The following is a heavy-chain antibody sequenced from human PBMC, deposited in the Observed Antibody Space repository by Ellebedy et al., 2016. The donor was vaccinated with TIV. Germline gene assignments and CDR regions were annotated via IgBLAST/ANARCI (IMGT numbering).Heavy chain of an antibody. CDR2: INHSGST. CDR3: ARGVYYDSSGYSDYFDY. D-gene: IGHD3-22*01. Sequence: MPSETLSLTCAVYGGSFSGYYWSWIRQLPGKGLEWIGEINHSGSTNYNPSLKSRVTMSVDTSKNQFSLKLSSVTAPDTAVYYCARGVYYDSSGYSDYFDYWGQGTLVTVSS. V-gene: IGHV4-34*01. J-gene: IGHJ4*02. CDR1: GGSFSGYY.